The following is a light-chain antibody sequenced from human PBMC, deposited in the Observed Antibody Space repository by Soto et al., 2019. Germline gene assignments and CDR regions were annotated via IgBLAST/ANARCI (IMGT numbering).Light chain of an antibody. J-gene: IGLJ3*02. CDR3: ASWDTSLSAVV. Sequence: QSVLTQPPSVSAAPGQTVTIACSGSMSNIGKNYISWYQQLPGTAPKLVIYDITKRPSGIGDRFSGSKSGPSAALGITGLQTGDEDYYFCASWDTSLSAVVFGGGTKLTVL. V-gene: IGLV1-51*01. CDR2: DIT. CDR1: MSNIGKNY.